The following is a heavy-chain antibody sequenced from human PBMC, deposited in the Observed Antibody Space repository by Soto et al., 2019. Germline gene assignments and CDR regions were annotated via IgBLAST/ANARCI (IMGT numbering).Heavy chain of an antibody. V-gene: IGHV1-18*01. D-gene: IGHD3-9*01. CDR2: ISPYSGKT. Sequence: QVQLVQSGAEVKKPGASVKVSCKASGYTFTNYGIAWVRQAPGQGRDWMGWISPYSGKTDYRQNLQGRVTMTADTSTTTAYMELRSLRSDDTAVYYCTRDRLTLTTSLIFDFWGQGTLVTVSS. J-gene: IGHJ4*02. CDR1: GYTFTNYG. CDR3: TRDRLTLTTSLIFDF.